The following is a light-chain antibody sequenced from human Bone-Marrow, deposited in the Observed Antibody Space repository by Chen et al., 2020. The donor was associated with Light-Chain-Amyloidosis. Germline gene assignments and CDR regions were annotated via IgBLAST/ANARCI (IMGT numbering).Light chain of an antibody. V-gene: IGLV2-14*03. CDR1: SSDVGGYNY. J-gene: IGLJ3*02. CDR3: SSYTRSSTWL. Sequence: QSALTQPASVSGSPGQSITISCTGTSSDVGGYNYVSWYQQHPVTAPKLVIFDVSYRPSGISTRFSGSKSGNTASLTISGLQAEDEADYYCSSYTRSSTWLFGGGTRLTVL. CDR2: DVS.